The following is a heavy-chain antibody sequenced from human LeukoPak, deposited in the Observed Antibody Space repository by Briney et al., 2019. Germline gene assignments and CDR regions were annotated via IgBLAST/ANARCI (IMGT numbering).Heavy chain of an antibody. CDR3: RTDGETRESEKIVIGGGTLDY. J-gene: IGHJ4*02. Sequence: ASVKISCRASGYTFTSYGISWGRQAPGQGLEWMGWISAYNGNKNYAQKLQGRVTMTTDTSTSTVYMELRSLRSYDTAVYYSRTDGETRESEKIVIGGGTLDYWGEGTLVTVSS. CDR1: GYTFTSYG. CDR2: ISAYNGNK. V-gene: IGHV1-18*01. D-gene: IGHD3-16*01.